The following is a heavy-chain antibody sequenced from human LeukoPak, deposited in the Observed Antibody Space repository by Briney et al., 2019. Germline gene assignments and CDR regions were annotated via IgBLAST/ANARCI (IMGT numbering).Heavy chain of an antibody. V-gene: IGHV3-9*01. CDR2: ISWNSGSI. CDR3: AKDHVPRIQSGMDV. Sequence: PGGSLRLSCAASGFTFTNYGMHWVRQAPGKGLEWVSGISWNSGSIGYADSVKGRFTISRDNAKNSLYLQMNSLRAEDTALYYCAKDHVPRIQSGMDVWGQGTTVTVSS. CDR1: GFTFTNYG. D-gene: IGHD1-1*01. J-gene: IGHJ6*02.